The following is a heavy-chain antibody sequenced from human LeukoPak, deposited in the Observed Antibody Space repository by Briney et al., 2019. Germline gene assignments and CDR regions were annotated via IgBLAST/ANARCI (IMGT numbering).Heavy chain of an antibody. CDR2: INHSGST. V-gene: IGHV4-34*01. Sequence: SETLSLTCAVYGGSFSGYYWSWIRQPPGKGLEWIGEINHSGSTNYNPSLKSRVTISVDTSKNQFSLKLSSVTAADTAVYYCAREYDSSGYYSSWGRGTLVTVSS. CDR3: AREYDSSGYYSS. J-gene: IGHJ4*02. CDR1: GGSFSGYY. D-gene: IGHD3-22*01.